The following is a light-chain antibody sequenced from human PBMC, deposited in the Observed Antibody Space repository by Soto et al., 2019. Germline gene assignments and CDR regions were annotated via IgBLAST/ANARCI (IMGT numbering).Light chain of an antibody. J-gene: IGKJ1*01. CDR3: QHHNSYSQT. Sequence: DIQMTQSPPTLSASVGDRVTITCRASQSIRHYLAWYQQMPGKAPKLLIYGASTLQSGVPSRFSGSGSGTEFTLFICSLQPDDFGTYFCQHHNSYSQTFGQGTKVDIK. CDR1: QSIRHY. CDR2: GAS. V-gene: IGKV1-5*01.